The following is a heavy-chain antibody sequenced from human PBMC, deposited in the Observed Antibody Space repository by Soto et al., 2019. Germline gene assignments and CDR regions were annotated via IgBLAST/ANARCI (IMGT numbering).Heavy chain of an antibody. CDR2: ISGSGGSK. J-gene: IGHJ2*01. Sequence: EVQLLESGGGLVQPGGSLRLSCAASGFTFSSYAMSWVRQAPGKGLEWVSAISGSGGSKYYADSVKGRFTISRDNSKNPLYLQMNSLRAEDTAVYYCAKGTYYDILTGDFGGGGWYFYLWGRGTLVTVSS. CDR3: AKGTYYDILTGDFGGGGWYFYL. CDR1: GFTFSSYA. D-gene: IGHD3-9*01. V-gene: IGHV3-23*01.